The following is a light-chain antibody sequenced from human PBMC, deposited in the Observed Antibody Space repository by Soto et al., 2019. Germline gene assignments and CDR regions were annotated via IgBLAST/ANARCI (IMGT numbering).Light chain of an antibody. CDR3: SSYTPDSRL. CDR2: RNN. V-gene: IGLV1-47*01. CDR1: SSNIGSNF. Sequence: QSVLTQPPSASGTPGQRVTISCSGSSSNIGSNFVYWYQQFPGTAPKLLIYRNNQRPSGVPDRFSGSKSGTSASLAISGLPSEDEADYYCSSYTPDSRLFGTGTKLTVL. J-gene: IGLJ1*01.